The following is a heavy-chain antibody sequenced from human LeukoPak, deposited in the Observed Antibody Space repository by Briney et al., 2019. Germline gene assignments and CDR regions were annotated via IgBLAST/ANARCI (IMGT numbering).Heavy chain of an antibody. J-gene: IGHJ3*02. D-gene: IGHD2-8*01. V-gene: IGHV4-61*02. CDR1: GGSISSGSYY. Sequence: PSETLSLTCTVSGGSISSGSYYWSWIRQPAGKGLEWIGRIYTSGSTNYNPSLKSRVTISVDTSKNQFSLKLSSVTAADTAVYYCARGQRRLIGGYAFDIWGQGTMVTVSS. CDR3: ARGQRRLIGGYAFDI. CDR2: IYTSGST.